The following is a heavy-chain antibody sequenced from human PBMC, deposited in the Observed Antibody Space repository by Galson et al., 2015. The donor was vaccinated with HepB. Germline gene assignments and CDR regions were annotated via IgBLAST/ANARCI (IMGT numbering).Heavy chain of an antibody. V-gene: IGHV1-18*01. CDR3: ARDLGWGLEGGNKSAYCGGDCYSFWVH. D-gene: IGHD2-21*01. CDR2: IIAHNGNT. CDR1: GYSFNSYG. Sequence: SVKVSCKASGYSFNSYGISWVRQAPGQGLEWMGRIIAHNGNTKYTQNFQDRVSMTTDTSTGTAYMELRNLKSDDTAVYYCARDLGWGLEGGNKSAYCGGDCYSFWVHWGQGTHVIVSS. J-gene: IGHJ4*02.